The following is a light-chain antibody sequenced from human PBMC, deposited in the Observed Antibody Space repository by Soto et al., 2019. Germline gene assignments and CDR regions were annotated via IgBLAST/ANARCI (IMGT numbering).Light chain of an antibody. V-gene: IGKV3-15*01. CDR3: QQYDNWPPWT. J-gene: IGKJ1*01. Sequence: VMTQSPATLSLSPGETATLSCRASESVGSHLAWYQQLPGQAPRLLIYGVSTRATGIPARFRGSGSETEFSLTITSLQSEDFGVYFCQQYDNWPPWTFGQGTKVEI. CDR1: ESVGSH. CDR2: GVS.